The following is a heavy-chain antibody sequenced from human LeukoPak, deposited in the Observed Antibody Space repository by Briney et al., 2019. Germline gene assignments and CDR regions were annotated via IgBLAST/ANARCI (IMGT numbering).Heavy chain of an antibody. V-gene: IGHV3-23*01. J-gene: IGHJ3*02. CDR1: GFTFDDYA. Sequence: GGSLRLSCAASGFTFDDYAMHWVRQAPGKGLEWVSAISGSGGSTYYADSVKGRFTISRDNSKNTLYLQMNSLRAEDTAVYSCANVGSTNWHYAFPIWGQGTTVTVSS. D-gene: IGHD1-26*01. CDR2: ISGSGGST. CDR3: ANVGSTNWHYAFPI.